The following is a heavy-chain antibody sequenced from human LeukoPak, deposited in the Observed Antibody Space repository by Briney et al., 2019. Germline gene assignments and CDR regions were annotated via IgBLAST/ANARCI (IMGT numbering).Heavy chain of an antibody. V-gene: IGHV4-34*01. J-gene: IGHJ4*02. CDR1: GGSFSGYY. CDR3: ARRGGVLRYFDWSSHFDY. CDR2: INHSGST. Sequence: SETLSLTCAVYGGSFSGYYWSWIRQPPGKGLEWIGEINHSGSTNYNPSLKSRVTISVDTSKNQFSLKLSSVTAADTAVCYCARRGGVLRYFDWSSHFDYWGQGTLVTVSS. D-gene: IGHD3-9*01.